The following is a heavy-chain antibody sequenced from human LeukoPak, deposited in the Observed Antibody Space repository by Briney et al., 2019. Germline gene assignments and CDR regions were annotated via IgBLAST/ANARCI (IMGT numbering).Heavy chain of an antibody. CDR2: INRGGST. Sequence: ASETLSLTCAVYGGSFSGYYWSWSRQPPGKGLEWVGEINRGGSTSYNPSLKSRVTISVDTSKNQFSLNLSSVTAADTAVYYCARSRQQLALRAFDIWGQGTMVTVSS. CDR3: ARSRQQLALRAFDI. V-gene: IGHV4-34*01. D-gene: IGHD6-13*01. J-gene: IGHJ3*02. CDR1: GGSFSGYY.